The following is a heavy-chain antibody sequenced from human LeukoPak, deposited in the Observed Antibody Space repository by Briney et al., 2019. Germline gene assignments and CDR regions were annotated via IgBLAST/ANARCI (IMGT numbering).Heavy chain of an antibody. D-gene: IGHD5-18*01. CDR1: GGSISSGGYY. V-gene: IGHV4-31*03. Sequence: SETLSLTCTVSGGSISSGGYYWSWIRQHPGKGLEWIGYIYYSGTTYYNPSLKSRVTISVDTSKNQFSLKLSSVTAADTAVYYCARGFGYSYGTPFFPDIYWGQGTLVTVSS. CDR2: IYYSGTT. CDR3: ARGFGYSYGTPFFPDIY. J-gene: IGHJ4*02.